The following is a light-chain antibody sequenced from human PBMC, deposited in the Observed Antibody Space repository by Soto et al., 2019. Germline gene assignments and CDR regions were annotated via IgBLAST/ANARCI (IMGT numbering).Light chain of an antibody. Sequence: QSVLTQPASVSGSPGQSITISCTGTSSDVGGYNYVSWFQHHPGKAPKLIIYEVSYRPSGVSNRFSGSKSGDTASLTIPGLQAEDEADYYCSSFTNTITRYAFGTGTKLTVL. V-gene: IGLV2-14*01. CDR3: SSFTNTITRYA. J-gene: IGLJ1*01. CDR1: SSDVGGYNY. CDR2: EVS.